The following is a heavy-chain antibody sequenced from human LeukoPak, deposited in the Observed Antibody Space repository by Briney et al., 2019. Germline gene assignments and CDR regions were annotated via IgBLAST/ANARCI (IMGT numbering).Heavy chain of an antibody. CDR3: ATSTTGTTYAFDI. CDR2: VSYSGST. V-gene: IGHV4-59*01. Sequence: PSETLSLTCTVSGGSISSYYWSWIRQPPGKGPEWIGYVSYSGSTNYNPSLRSRVTISVDTSKKQFSLKLSSVTAADTAVYYCATSTTGTTYAFDIWGQGTMVTVSS. D-gene: IGHD1-1*01. CDR1: GGSISSYY. J-gene: IGHJ3*02.